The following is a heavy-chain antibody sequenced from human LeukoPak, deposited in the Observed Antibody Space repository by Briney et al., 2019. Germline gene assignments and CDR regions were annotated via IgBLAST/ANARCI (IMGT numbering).Heavy chain of an antibody. V-gene: IGHV4-31*03. J-gene: IGHJ4*02. Sequence: SETLSLTCTVSGGSISSGGYYWRWIRQHPGKGLEWIGYIYYSGSTYYNPSLKSRVTISVDTSKNQFSLRLSSVTAADTAVYYCARDLRGKDTAMVSYFDYWGQGTLVTVSS. CDR1: GGSISSGGYY. CDR2: IYYSGST. D-gene: IGHD5-18*01. CDR3: ARDLRGKDTAMVSYFDY.